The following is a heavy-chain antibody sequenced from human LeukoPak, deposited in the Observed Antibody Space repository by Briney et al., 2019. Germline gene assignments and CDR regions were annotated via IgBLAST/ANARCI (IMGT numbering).Heavy chain of an antibody. CDR3: ARWSSGSTFGDY. V-gene: IGHV4-61*02. Sequence: SQTLSLXCTVSGGSISSGSYYWSWIRQPAGKGLEWIGRIYTSGITNYNPSLKSRVTISVDTSKNQFSLKLSSVTAADTAVYYCARWSSGSTFGDYWGQGTLVTVSS. CDR1: GGSISSGSYY. J-gene: IGHJ4*02. D-gene: IGHD1-26*01. CDR2: IYTSGIT.